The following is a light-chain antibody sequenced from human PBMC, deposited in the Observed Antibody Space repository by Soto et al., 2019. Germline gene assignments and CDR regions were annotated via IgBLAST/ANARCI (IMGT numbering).Light chain of an antibody. CDR1: QSVSRSY. CDR2: GAS. J-gene: IGKJ5*01. CDR3: QQYGSSPRIT. Sequence: EIVLTQSPCTLSLSPGERATLSWRASQSVSRSYLAWYQQKPGQAPRLLIYGASSRATGVPDRFSGSGSGTDFTLTISRLEPEDFAVYYCQQYGSSPRITFGQGTRLEIK. V-gene: IGKV3-20*01.